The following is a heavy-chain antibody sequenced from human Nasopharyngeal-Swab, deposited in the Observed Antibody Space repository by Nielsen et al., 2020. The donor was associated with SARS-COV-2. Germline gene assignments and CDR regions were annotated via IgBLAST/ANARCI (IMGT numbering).Heavy chain of an antibody. Sequence: RQAPGKGLEWIGSLYYSGSTYYNPSLKSRVTVSVDTSKNQFSLKLSSVTAADTAVYYYARRVARAPRHEGDYYYGMDVWGQGTTVTVSS. J-gene: IGHJ6*02. CDR3: ARRVARAPRHEGDYYYGMDV. V-gene: IGHV4-39*01. D-gene: IGHD3-16*01. CDR2: LYYSGST.